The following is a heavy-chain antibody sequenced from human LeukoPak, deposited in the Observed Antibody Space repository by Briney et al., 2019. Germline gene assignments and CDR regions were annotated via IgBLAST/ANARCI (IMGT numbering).Heavy chain of an antibody. CDR1: GFTFSSYS. Sequence: GGSLRLSCAASGFTFSSYSMNWVRQAPGKGLEWVSSISSSSSYVYYADSVKGRFTISRDSAKNSLYLQMNSLRAEDTAVYYCASPENSSGLDVWGKGTTVTVSS. D-gene: IGHD6-19*01. J-gene: IGHJ6*04. V-gene: IGHV3-21*01. CDR2: ISSSSSYV. CDR3: ASPENSSGLDV.